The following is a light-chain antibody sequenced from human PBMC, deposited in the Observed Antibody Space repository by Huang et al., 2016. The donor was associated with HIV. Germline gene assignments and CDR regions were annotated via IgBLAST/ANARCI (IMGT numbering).Light chain of an antibody. CDR1: QTVGTD. J-gene: IGKJ4*01. CDR3: QQYNDRRT. CDR2: DAS. V-gene: IGKV3-15*01. Sequence: EILMTQSPVTLSVSPGERATLSCRASQTVGTDLACFQQKPGQSPRLLIYDASTRATGVPAYFSGSGSGTEFTLTINSLQSEDFAVYYCQQYNDRRTFGGGTKVEIK.